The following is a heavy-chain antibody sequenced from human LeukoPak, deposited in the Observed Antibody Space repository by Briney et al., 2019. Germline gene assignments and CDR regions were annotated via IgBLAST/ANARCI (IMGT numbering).Heavy chain of an antibody. CDR1: GFTFSDYY. J-gene: IGHJ4*02. CDR2: ISSSGSTI. Sequence: GGSLRLSCAASGFTFSDYYMSWIRQAPGKGLEWVSYISSSGSTIYYADSVKGRFTISRDNARNSLYLQMNSLRAEDTAVYYCARVDDYGDYSHWGQGTLVTVSS. D-gene: IGHD4-17*01. V-gene: IGHV3-11*01. CDR3: ARVDDYGDYSH.